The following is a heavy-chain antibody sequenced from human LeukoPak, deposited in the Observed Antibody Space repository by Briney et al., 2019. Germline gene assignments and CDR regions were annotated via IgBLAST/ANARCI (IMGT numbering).Heavy chain of an antibody. D-gene: IGHD1-1*01. CDR1: GGSISSGTYY. CDR3: VKSAAGTADFDS. Sequence: SETLSLTCTVSGGSISSGTYYWSWIRQPAGKGLEWIGRISASGSTNYNPSLQSRVTILVDTSKNQFSLKVSSVTAADTAVYYCVKSAAGTADFDSWDQGTLVTVSS. J-gene: IGHJ4*02. V-gene: IGHV4-61*02. CDR2: ISASGST.